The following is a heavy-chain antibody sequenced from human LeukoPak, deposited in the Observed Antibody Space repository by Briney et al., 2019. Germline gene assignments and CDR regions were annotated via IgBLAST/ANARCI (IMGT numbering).Heavy chain of an antibody. CDR3: ARSYYDFWSGYRPTLGYYGMDV. Sequence: SETLSLTCTVSGGSISSYYWSWIRQPPGKGLEWIGYIYYSGSTNYNPSLKSRVTISVDTSKNQFSLKLSSVTAADTAVYYCARSYYDFWSGYRPTLGYYGMDVWGQGTTVTVPS. CDR2: IYYSGST. CDR1: GGSISSYY. J-gene: IGHJ6*02. V-gene: IGHV4-59*08. D-gene: IGHD3-3*01.